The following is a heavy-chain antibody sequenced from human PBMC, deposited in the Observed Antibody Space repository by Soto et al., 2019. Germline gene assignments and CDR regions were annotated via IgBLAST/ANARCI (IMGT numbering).Heavy chain of an antibody. CDR1: GFTFSSYA. Sequence: EVQLLESGGGLVQPGGSLRLSCAASGFTFSSYAMSWVRQAPGKGLEWVSAISGSGGSTYYADSVKGRFTISRDNSKNTLHLQMNSLRAEAPAVYYCAKPRGVAGAYLQHWGQGNLVTIS. CDR2: ISGSGGST. D-gene: IGHD6-19*01. J-gene: IGHJ1*01. CDR3: AKPRGVAGAYLQH. V-gene: IGHV3-23*01.